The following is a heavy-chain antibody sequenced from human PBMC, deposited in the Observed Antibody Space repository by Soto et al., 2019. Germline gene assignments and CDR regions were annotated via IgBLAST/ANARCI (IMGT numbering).Heavy chain of an antibody. CDR3: ARPVATLDYYYGMDV. Sequence: ETLSLTCTVSGGSISSSSYYWGWIRQPSGKGLEWIGSIYYSGSTYYNPSLKSRVTISVDTSKNQFSLKLSSVTAADTAVYYCARPVATLDYYYGMDVWGQGTTVTVSS. CDR2: IYYSGST. D-gene: IGHD5-12*01. J-gene: IGHJ6*02. CDR1: GGSISSSSYY. V-gene: IGHV4-39*01.